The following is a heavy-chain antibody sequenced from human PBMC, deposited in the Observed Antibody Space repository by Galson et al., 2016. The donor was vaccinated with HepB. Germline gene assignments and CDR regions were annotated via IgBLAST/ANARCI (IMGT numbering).Heavy chain of an antibody. CDR2: ISSTSHST. J-gene: IGHJ4*02. Sequence: SLRLSCAVSGFTFSTSAMSWVRQAPGQGLEWVSAISSTSHSTYYADSVKGRFTISRDNAKNTLYLQMNSLRAEDTAVYYCASASGSNVHFDSWGQGTLVTVSS. CDR1: GFTFSTSA. V-gene: IGHV3-23*01. CDR3: ASASGSNVHFDS. D-gene: IGHD1-26*01.